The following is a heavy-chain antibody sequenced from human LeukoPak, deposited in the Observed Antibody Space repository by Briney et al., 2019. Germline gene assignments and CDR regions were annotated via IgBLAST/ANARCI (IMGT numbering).Heavy chain of an antibody. CDR3: ARGTGCSYGLFRS. D-gene: IGHD5-18*01. J-gene: IGHJ4*02. CDR1: GGSISSSSYY. V-gene: IGHV4-39*07. Sequence: SETLSLTCTVSGGSISSSSYYWGWIRQPPGKGLEWIGEINHSGSTNYNPSLKSRVTISVDTSKNQFSLKLSSVSAADTAVYYCARGTGCSYGLFRSWGQGTLVTVSS. CDR2: INHSGST.